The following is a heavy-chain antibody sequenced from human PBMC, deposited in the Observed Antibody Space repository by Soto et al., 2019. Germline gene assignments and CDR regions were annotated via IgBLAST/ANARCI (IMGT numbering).Heavy chain of an antibody. J-gene: IGHJ4*02. CDR3: AKDPYDSSGYPDY. V-gene: IGHV3-23*01. CDR1: GFTFSSYA. CDR2: ISGSGGST. Sequence: EVQLLESGGGLVQPGGSLRLSCAASGFTFSSYAMSWVRQAPGKGLEWVSAISGSGGSTYYADSVKGRFTISRDNSKNTLYLQMNSLSAEDTAVYYCAKDPYDSSGYPDYWGQGTLVTVSS. D-gene: IGHD3-22*01.